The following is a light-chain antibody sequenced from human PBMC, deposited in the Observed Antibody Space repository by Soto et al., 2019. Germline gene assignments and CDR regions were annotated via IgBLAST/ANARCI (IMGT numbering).Light chain of an antibody. V-gene: IGKV1-33*01. J-gene: IGKJ4*01. CDR1: HDIGTY. CDR3: QQFDSVPLT. CDR2: DTS. Sequence: DVQMTQSPSSLSAPVGDRVTITCQASHDIGTYLNWYQHKPGKAPKLLIFDTSHLATGVPARFSGGGSDTYFTFTITNLQPEDFAVYYCQQFDSVPLTFGGGTHVEI.